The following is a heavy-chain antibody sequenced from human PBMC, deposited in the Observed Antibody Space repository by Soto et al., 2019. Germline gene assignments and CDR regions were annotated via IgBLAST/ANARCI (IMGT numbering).Heavy chain of an antibody. Sequence: QVQLVQSGAEVRKPGSSVKVSCRSSGGIFTATAISWVRQAPGQGPEWMGGVIPMFGTANYPQRFQGRVTITADESTNTAYMQLSSLRSEDTAVYFCAVCFKVDYYSLDVWGQGTTVTVSS. CDR3: AVCFKVDYYSLDV. CDR2: VIPMFGTA. CDR1: GGIFTATA. D-gene: IGHD5-18*01. V-gene: IGHV1-69*01. J-gene: IGHJ6*02.